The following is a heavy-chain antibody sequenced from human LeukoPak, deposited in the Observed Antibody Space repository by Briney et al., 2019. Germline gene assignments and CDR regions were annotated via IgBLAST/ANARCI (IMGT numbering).Heavy chain of an antibody. V-gene: IGHV3-21*01. J-gene: IGHJ4*02. D-gene: IGHD3-10*01. Sequence: GGSLRLSCAASGFTFSSYSMNWVRQAPGKGLEWVSSISSGSSYISYADSVKGRFTLSRDNSKNTLYLQMNSLRAEDTAVYYCAKDSDPYGSGSLGYWGQGILVTVSS. CDR2: ISSGSSYI. CDR3: AKDSDPYGSGSLGY. CDR1: GFTFSSYS.